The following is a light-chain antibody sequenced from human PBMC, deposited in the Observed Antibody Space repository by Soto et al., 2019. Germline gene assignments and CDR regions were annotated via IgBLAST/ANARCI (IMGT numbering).Light chain of an antibody. Sequence: QSVLTQPPSVSGSPGQSVTISFTGTSSDVGKYDRVSWYQQPPGTAPKLIIYEVINRPSGVPARFSGSKSGNTASMTISGLQAEDEADYYCSSYMSISRYVFGAGTKVTVL. J-gene: IGLJ1*01. CDR1: SSDVGKYDR. V-gene: IGLV2-18*02. CDR2: EVI. CDR3: SSYMSISRYV.